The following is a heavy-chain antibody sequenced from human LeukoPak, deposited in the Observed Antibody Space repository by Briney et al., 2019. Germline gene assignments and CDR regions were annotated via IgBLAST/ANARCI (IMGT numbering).Heavy chain of an antibody. D-gene: IGHD5-18*01. Sequence: GESLKISCKGSGYSFTSYWIGWVRQMPGKGLEWMGIIYPGDSDTRYSPSFQGQVTISADKSISTAYLQWSSLKASDTAMYYCARLGTARPQRNWFDPWGQGTLVTVSS. J-gene: IGHJ5*02. CDR3: ARLGTARPQRNWFDP. CDR2: IYPGDSDT. V-gene: IGHV5-51*01. CDR1: GYSFTSYW.